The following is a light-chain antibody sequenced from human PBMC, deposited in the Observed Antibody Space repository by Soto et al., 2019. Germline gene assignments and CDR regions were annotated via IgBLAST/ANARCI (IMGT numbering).Light chain of an antibody. V-gene: IGKV1-5*01. J-gene: IGKJ5*01. CDR1: QPISTW. Sequence: DIQMTQSPSTLSSSLGDRGTITFLASQPISTWLAWYQQRPGKAPNLLIYHASSLESGVPSRFSGSGSGTEFTLSISSLQPDDFGTYYCQQYDEHSITFGQGTRLEIK. CDR3: QQYDEHSIT. CDR2: HAS.